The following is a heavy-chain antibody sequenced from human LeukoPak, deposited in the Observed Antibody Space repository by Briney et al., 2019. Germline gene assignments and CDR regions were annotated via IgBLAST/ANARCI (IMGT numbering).Heavy chain of an antibody. D-gene: IGHD6-13*01. CDR3: ARGGGYISSWYEAY. J-gene: IGHJ4*02. V-gene: IGHV1-2*02. Sequence: GASVKVSCKASGYTFTGYYMHWVRQAPGQGLEWMGWISPNSGDTNYAQKFQGRVTMTSDTSISTAYVELSGLRSDDTALYYCARGGGYISSWYEAYWGQGTLVAVSS. CDR1: GYTFTGYY. CDR2: ISPNSGDT.